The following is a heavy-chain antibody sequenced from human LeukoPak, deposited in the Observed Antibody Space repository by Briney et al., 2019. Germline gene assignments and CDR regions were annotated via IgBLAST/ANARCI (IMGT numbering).Heavy chain of an antibody. D-gene: IGHD3-22*01. CDR2: IYHSGST. V-gene: IGHV4-30-2*01. J-gene: IGHJ5*02. CDR1: GGSISSGGYS. Sequence: SETLSLTCAVSGGSISSGGYSWSWIRQPPGKGLEWIGYIYHSGSTYYNPSLKSRVTISVDRSKNQFSLKLSSVTAADTAVYYCAREARYDSSGHNWFDPWGQGTLVTVSS. CDR3: AREARYDSSGHNWFDP.